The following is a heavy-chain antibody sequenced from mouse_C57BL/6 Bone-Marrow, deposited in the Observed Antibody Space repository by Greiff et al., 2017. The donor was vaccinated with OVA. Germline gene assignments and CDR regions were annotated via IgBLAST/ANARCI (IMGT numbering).Heavy chain of an antibody. J-gene: IGHJ1*03. D-gene: IGHD2-2*01. Sequence: QVQLQQSGAELARPGASVKLSCTASGYTFTSYGISWVKQRTGQGLEWIGEIYPRSGNTYYNEKFKGKATLTADKSSNTAYMELRSLTSEDSAVYSCAREGYYWYFYVWGTGTTVTVSS. CDR1: GYTFTSYG. CDR2: IYPRSGNT. CDR3: AREGYYWYFYV. V-gene: IGHV1-81*01.